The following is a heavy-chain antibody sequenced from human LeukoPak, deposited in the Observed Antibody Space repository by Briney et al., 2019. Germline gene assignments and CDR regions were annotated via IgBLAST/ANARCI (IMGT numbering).Heavy chain of an antibody. CDR3: ARGLPSLYGSGSSYYFDY. CDR2: INPNSGGT. CDR1: GYTFTGYY. V-gene: IGHV1-2*06. J-gene: IGHJ4*02. Sequence: ASVKVSCKASGYTFTGYYMHWVRQAPGQGLEWMERINPNSGGTNYAQKFQGRVTMTRDTSISTAYMELSRLRSDDTAVYYCARGLPSLYGSGSSYYFDYWGQGTLVTVSS. D-gene: IGHD3-10*01.